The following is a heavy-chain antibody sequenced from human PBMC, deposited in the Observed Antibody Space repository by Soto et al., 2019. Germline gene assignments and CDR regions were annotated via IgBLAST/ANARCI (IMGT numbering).Heavy chain of an antibody. Sequence: ASVKVSCKASGYTLTSFYMHWMRRAPGQGLEWMGVIDPSAGSATYAQKFKGRVRMTRDTFTSTVFMELSSLRSEDTAVYYCARSPRPTGTTLYYFDSWGQRTLVTVSS. D-gene: IGHD1-1*01. CDR1: GYTLTSFY. V-gene: IGHV1-46*01. CDR2: IDPSAGSA. J-gene: IGHJ4*02. CDR3: ARSPRPTGTTLYYFDS.